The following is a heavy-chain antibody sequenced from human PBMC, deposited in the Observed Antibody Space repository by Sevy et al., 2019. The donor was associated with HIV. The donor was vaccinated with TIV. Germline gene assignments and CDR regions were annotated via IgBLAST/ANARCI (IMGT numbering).Heavy chain of an antibody. Sequence: GGSLRLSCVASGFTFGTYGMDWVRQAPGKGLEWVAVIWYDGSNKYYGNSGKGRFTISKDNSKNTLYLQMNSLRAEDTAVYYCARGSLYSSGWSESLDYWGQGTLVTVSS. J-gene: IGHJ4*02. CDR3: ARGSLYSSGWSESLDY. V-gene: IGHV3-33*01. CDR2: IWYDGSNK. D-gene: IGHD6-19*01. CDR1: GFTFGTYG.